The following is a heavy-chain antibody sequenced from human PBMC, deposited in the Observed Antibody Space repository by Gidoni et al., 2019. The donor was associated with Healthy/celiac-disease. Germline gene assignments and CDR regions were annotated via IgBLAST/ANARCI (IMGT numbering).Heavy chain of an antibody. V-gene: IGHV4-34*01. Sequence: QVQLQQWGAGLLKPSETLSLTCAVYGGSFSGYYWSWIRQPPGKGLEWIGEINHSGSTNYNPSLKSRVTISVDTSKNQFSLKLSSVTAADTAVYYCARGVIPTYYYDSSGYYYYWGQGTLVTVSS. CDR1: GGSFSGYY. J-gene: IGHJ4*02. D-gene: IGHD3-22*01. CDR3: ARGVIPTYYYDSSGYYYY. CDR2: INHSGST.